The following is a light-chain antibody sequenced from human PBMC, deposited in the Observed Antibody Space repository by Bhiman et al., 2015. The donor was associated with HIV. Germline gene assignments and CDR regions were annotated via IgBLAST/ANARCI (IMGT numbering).Light chain of an antibody. Sequence: QSVLTQPPSVSGAPGQRVTISCSGSDSNIPNNGVNWYQHLPGKPPKVIVYYDDLLASGVSDRFSGSKSGTSASLAISGLRSEDEADYCAAWDDSLKGVFGTGTKVTVL. CDR3: AAWDDSLKGV. J-gene: IGLJ1*01. CDR1: DSNIPNNG. CDR2: YDD. V-gene: IGLV1-36*01.